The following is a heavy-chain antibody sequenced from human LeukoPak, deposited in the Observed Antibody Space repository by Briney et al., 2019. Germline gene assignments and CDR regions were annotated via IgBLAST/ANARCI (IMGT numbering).Heavy chain of an antibody. Sequence: ASVKVSCKASGYTFTSYDINWVRQATGQGLEWMGWMNPNSGYTGYAQKFQGRVTMTRNTSISTAYMELSSLRSEDTAVYYCARGLGRAAGHYYYYYYGMDVWGQGNTVTVSS. D-gene: IGHD6-13*01. CDR1: GYTFTSYD. CDR2: MNPNSGYT. J-gene: IGHJ6*02. V-gene: IGHV1-8*01. CDR3: ARGLGRAAGHYYYYYYGMDV.